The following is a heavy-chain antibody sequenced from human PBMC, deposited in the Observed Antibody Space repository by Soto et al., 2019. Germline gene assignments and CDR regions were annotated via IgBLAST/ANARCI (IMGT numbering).Heavy chain of an antibody. V-gene: IGHV1-18*04. Sequence: QVQLVQSGGEVKKPGASVKVSCKASGYSFTSYGISWVRQAPGQGLEWMGWVSGYNGNTNYEQKVQGRVTMTTDKSKSTAYMELRSLRSDDKAVYYCAGDRAITVAAADGLDVWGQGTTVTVSS. CDR1: GYSFTSYG. CDR2: VSGYNGNT. CDR3: AGDRAITVAAADGLDV. J-gene: IGHJ6*02. D-gene: IGHD6-19*01.